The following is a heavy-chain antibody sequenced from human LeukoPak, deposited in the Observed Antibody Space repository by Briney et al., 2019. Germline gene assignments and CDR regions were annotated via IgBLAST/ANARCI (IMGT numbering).Heavy chain of an antibody. J-gene: IGHJ6*03. CDR1: GGSISSSNW. CDR2: IYHSGST. CDR3: ARVGKAAAGAFYYYYYMDV. Sequence: SETLSLTCAVSGGSISSSNWWSWVRQPPGKGLEWIGEIYHSGSTNYNPSLKSRVTISVDKSKNQFSLKLSSVTAADTAVYYCARVGKAAAGAFYYYYYMDVWGKGTTVTVSS. D-gene: IGHD6-13*01. V-gene: IGHV4-4*02.